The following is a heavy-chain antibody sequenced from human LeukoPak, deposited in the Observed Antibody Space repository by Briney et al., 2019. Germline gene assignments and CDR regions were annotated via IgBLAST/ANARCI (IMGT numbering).Heavy chain of an antibody. D-gene: IGHD6-25*01. J-gene: IGHJ3*02. CDR1: GFTFSSYA. V-gene: IGHV3-30-3*01. CDR3: ARAHVAAGLAFDI. Sequence: PGGSLRLSCAASGFTFSSYAMHWVRQAPGKGLEWVAVISYDGSNKYYADSVKGRFTISRDNSKNTLYLQMNSLRAEDTAVYYCARAHVAAGLAFDIWGQGTMVTVSS. CDR2: ISYDGSNK.